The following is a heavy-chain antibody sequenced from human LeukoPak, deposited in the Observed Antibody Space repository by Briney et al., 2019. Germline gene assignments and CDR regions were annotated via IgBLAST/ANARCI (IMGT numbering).Heavy chain of an antibody. CDR2: IYSGGST. J-gene: IGHJ4*02. CDR1: GFTFSSNY. CDR3: ARVDHLLTFDY. V-gene: IGHV3-53*01. Sequence: GGSLRLSCAASGFTFSSNYMSWVRQAPGKGLEWVSVIYSGGSTYYADSVKGRFTISRDNSKNTLYLQMNSLRAEDTAVYYCARVDHLLTFDYWGQGTLVTVSS. D-gene: IGHD2-8*01.